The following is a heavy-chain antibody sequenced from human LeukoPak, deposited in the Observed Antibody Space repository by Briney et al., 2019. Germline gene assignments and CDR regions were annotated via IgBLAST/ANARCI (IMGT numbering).Heavy chain of an antibody. CDR3: ARTSHFTEGYCSSTSCSPFDY. CDR1: GGSFSGYY. J-gene: IGHJ4*02. D-gene: IGHD2-2*01. Sequence: PSETLSLTCAVYGGSFSGYYWSWIRQPPGKGLEWIGEMNHSGSTNYNPSLKSRVTISVDTSKNQFSLKLSSVTAADTAVYYCARTSHFTEGYCSSTSCSPFDYWGQGTLVTVSS. V-gene: IGHV4-34*01. CDR2: MNHSGST.